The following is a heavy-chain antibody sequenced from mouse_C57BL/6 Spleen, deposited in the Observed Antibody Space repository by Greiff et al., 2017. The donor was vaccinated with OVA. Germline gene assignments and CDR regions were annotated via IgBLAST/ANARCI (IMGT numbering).Heavy chain of an antibody. CDR3: ARTGDYGSSPYFDG. CDR2: ISDGGSYT. Sequence: DVMLVESGGGLVKPGGSLKLSCAASGFTFSSYAMSWVRQTPEKRLEWVATISDGGSYTYYPANVTGRFTISRDNAENNLYLQMSHLKAEDAAMYYCARTGDYGSSPYFDGWGTGTTVTVSS. CDR1: GFTFSSYA. V-gene: IGHV5-4*03. D-gene: IGHD1-1*01. J-gene: IGHJ1*03.